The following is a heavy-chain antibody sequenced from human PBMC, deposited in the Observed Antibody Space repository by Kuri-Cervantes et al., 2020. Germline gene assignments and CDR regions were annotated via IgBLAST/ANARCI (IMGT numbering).Heavy chain of an antibody. Sequence: GESLKISCAASALTFRRYGMHWVRQAPGKGLEWVAVISYDGSNKYYADSVKGRFTISRDNSKNTLYLQMNSLRAEDTAVYYCAKDAARGYSNYHYYGMDVCGQGTTVTVSS. V-gene: IGHV3-30*18. J-gene: IGHJ6*02. CDR3: AKDAARGYSNYHYYGMDV. CDR1: ALTFRRYG. CDR2: ISYDGSNK. D-gene: IGHD5-18*01.